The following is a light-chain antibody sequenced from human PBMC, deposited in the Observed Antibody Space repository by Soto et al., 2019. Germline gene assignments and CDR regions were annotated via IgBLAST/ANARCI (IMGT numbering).Light chain of an antibody. CDR3: QQYYSLWT. J-gene: IGKJ1*01. CDR2: WAS. Sequence: DIVMTQSPDSLAVSLGERATINCKSSQNILYNSNNRNYLAWYQQKPGQPPKLLIYWASTRESGVPDRFSGSGSGTDFPLTISSLQAEDVAVYYCQQYYSLWTFGQGTKVEIK. CDR1: QNILYNSNNRNY. V-gene: IGKV4-1*01.